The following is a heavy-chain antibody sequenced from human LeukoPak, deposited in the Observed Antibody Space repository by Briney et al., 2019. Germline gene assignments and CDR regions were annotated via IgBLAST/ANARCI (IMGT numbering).Heavy chain of an antibody. CDR3: TRGGSLYCGGDCYPPSRYSATNHSGMDF. CDR1: GFTFSSYA. Sequence: PGRSLRLSCAASGFTFSSYAMHWVRQAPGKGLEWVSVIYSGGNTYYSGSVKGRFTISREDAKNSLYLQMNSLTAGDTAVYYCTRGGSLYCGGDCYPPSRYSATNHSGMDFWGQGTTVTVSS. CDR2: IYSGGNT. J-gene: IGHJ6*02. D-gene: IGHD2-21*02. V-gene: IGHV3-13*01.